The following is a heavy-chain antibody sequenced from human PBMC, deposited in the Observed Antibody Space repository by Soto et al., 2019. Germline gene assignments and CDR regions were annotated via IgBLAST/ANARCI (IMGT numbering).Heavy chain of an antibody. V-gene: IGHV2-5*02. J-gene: IGHJ3*01. CDR3: AHRLSMMYAFDV. CDR2: FFWGDDK. CDR1: GFSLTTSGRG. Sequence: QITLKESGPTLVKPTQTLTLTCTFSGFSLTTSGRGVGWIRQPPGKALEWLALFFWGDDKRYSPSLKTRLTISNDTSKNQVVLTMTNMGPEHTSTYYCAHRLSMMYAFDVWGQRTVVTVSS. D-gene: IGHD3-16*01.